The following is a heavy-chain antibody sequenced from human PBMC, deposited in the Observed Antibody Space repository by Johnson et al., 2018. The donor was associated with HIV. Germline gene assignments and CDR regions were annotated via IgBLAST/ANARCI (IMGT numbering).Heavy chain of an antibody. Sequence: QVQLVESGGGVVQPGRSLRLSCAASQFTFSRYGMHWVRQAPGKGLEWVAAISYDGRDKYYADFVKGRFTISRDNAKEAMYLQMNSLRAEDTALYYCARDSTPWGGDHVAYAFDIWGRGTMVTVSS. CDR3: ARDSTPWGGDHVAYAFDI. CDR1: QFTFSRYG. J-gene: IGHJ3*02. V-gene: IGHV3-30*03. D-gene: IGHD4-17*01. CDR2: ISYDGRDK.